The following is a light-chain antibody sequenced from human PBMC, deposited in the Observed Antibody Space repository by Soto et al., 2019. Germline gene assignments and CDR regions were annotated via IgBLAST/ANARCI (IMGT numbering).Light chain of an antibody. V-gene: IGKV3-15*01. CDR2: GAS. J-gene: IGKJ4*01. CDR1: ESIISN. CDR3: QQYNDWPPLT. Sequence: VMTQSPATLSVSPGEGATLSCRASESIISNLAWYQQKAGQAPRLLIYGASTRASGVPARFSGSGSGTEFTLNISSLQSEDFALYHCQQYNDWPPLTFGGGTKVEIK.